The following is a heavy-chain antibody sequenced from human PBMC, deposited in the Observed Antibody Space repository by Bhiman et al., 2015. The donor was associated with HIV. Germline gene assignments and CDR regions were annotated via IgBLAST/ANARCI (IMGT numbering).Heavy chain of an antibody. D-gene: IGHD2-15*01. V-gene: IGHV3-23*01. Sequence: EVQLLESGGGLVQPGGSLRLSCAASGFTFSNFAMSWVRQAPGRGLEWVSGILTNGAGTYSADSVKGRFTISRDNSKNTLYLQMNSLRVEDTAIYYCVKGGYCSGSCYFPLDWGQGTLVTVSS. CDR3: VKGGYCSGSCYFPLD. CDR2: ILTNGAGT. J-gene: IGHJ4*02. CDR1: GFTFSNFA.